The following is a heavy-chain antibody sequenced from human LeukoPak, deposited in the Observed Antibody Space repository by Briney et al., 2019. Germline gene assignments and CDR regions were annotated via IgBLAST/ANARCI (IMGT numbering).Heavy chain of an antibody. CDR1: GGSISSYY. CDR3: ARDPTTVTKGLDI. J-gene: IGHJ3*02. CDR2: IYYIGST. Sequence: PSETLSLTCTVSGGSISSYYWSWIRQPPGKGLEWIGYIYYIGSTNYNPSLKSRVTISVDTSKNQFSLKLSSVTAADTAVYYCARDPTTVTKGLDIWGQGTMVTVSS. V-gene: IGHV4-59*01. D-gene: IGHD4-17*01.